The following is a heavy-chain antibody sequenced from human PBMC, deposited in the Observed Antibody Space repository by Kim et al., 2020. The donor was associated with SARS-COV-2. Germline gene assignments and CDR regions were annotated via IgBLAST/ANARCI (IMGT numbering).Heavy chain of an antibody. CDR1: GGTFSSYA. D-gene: IGHD7-27*01. V-gene: IGHV1-69*13. CDR3: ARDLALTFLGTNYYYYMDV. J-gene: IGHJ6*03. Sequence: SVKVSCKASGGTFSSYAISWVRQAPGQGLEWMGGIIPIFGTANYAQKFQGRVTITADESTSTAYMELSSLRSEDTAVYYCARDLALTFLGTNYYYYMDVWGKGTTVTVSS. CDR2: IIPIFGTA.